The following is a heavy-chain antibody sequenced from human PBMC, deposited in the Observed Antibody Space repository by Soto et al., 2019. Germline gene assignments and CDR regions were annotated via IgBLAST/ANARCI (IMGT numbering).Heavy chain of an antibody. CDR2: IYSGGST. J-gene: IGHJ4*02. Sequence: GGSLRLSCAASGFTVSSNYMSWVRQAPGKGLEWVSVIYSGGSTYYADSVKGRFTISRANSKNTQYLQMNSLRAEDTAVYYCARDSSSSWPEYYFDYWGQGTLVTVSS. V-gene: IGHV3-66*01. D-gene: IGHD6-13*01. CDR3: ARDSSSSWPEYYFDY. CDR1: GFTVSSNY.